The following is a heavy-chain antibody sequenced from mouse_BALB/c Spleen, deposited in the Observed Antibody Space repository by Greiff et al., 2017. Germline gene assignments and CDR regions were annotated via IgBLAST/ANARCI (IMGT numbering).Heavy chain of an antibody. Sequence: VQLKESGAELVRPGALVKLSCKASGFNIKDYYMHWVKQRPEQGLEWIGWIDPENGNTIYDPKFQGKASITADTSSNTAYLQISSLTSEDTAVYYCARYDERYYAMDYWGQGTSVTVSS. CDR3: ARYDERYYAMDY. V-gene: IGHV14-1*02. J-gene: IGHJ4*01. CDR1: GFNIKDYY. D-gene: IGHD2-14*01. CDR2: IDPENGNT.